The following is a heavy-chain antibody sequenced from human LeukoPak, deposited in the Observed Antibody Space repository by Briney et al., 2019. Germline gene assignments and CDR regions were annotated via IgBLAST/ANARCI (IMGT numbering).Heavy chain of an antibody. CDR1: GFTFSNAW. J-gene: IGHJ6*03. CDR3: ARVLGGATMFPLSDYYYMDV. Sequence: GGSLRLSCAASGFTFSNAWMSWVRQAPGKGLEWVSSISSSSSYIYYADSVKGRFTISRDNAKNSLYLQMNSLRAEDTAVYYCARVLGGATMFPLSDYYYMDVWGKGTTVTVSS. V-gene: IGHV3-21*01. CDR2: ISSSSSYI. D-gene: IGHD1-26*01.